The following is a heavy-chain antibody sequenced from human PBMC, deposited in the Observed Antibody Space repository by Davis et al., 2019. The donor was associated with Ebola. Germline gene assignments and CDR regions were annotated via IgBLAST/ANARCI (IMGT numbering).Heavy chain of an antibody. CDR3: ARVGVVVVAAAKSTRAFDI. CDR1: GYSFTSYW. D-gene: IGHD2-15*01. Sequence: GESLKISCKGSGYSFTSYWIGWVRQMPGKGLEWMGIIYPGDSDTRYSPSFQGQVTISADKSISTAYLQWSSLKASDTAMYYCARVGVVVVAAAKSTRAFDIWGQGTMVTVSS. J-gene: IGHJ3*02. CDR2: IYPGDSDT. V-gene: IGHV5-51*01.